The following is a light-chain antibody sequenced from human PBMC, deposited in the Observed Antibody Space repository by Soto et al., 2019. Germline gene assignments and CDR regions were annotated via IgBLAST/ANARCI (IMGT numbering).Light chain of an antibody. CDR1: SGHSSYA. CDR3: QPLGTGSPWV. V-gene: IGLV4-69*01. J-gene: IGLJ3*02. CDR2: LNSDGSH. Sequence: QPVLTQSPSASASLGASVKLTCTLSSGHSSYAIAWHQQQPEKGPRDLMKLNSDGSHSKGDGIPDRFSGSSTGAERYLTIACILSYDEADYYCQPLGTGSPWVFGGGTKLTVL.